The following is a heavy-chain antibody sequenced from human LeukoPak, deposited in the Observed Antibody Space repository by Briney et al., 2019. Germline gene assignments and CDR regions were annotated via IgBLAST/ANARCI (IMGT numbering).Heavy chain of an antibody. Sequence: GASVKVSCMASGYTFTSYGISWVRQAPGQGLEWMGWISAYNGNTNYAQKVQGRVTMTTDTSTSTAYMEVRSLRSDDTAVYYCVSMITFGGVSYWGQGTLVTVSS. CDR1: GYTFTSYG. CDR2: ISAYNGNT. J-gene: IGHJ4*02. CDR3: VSMITFGGVSY. D-gene: IGHD3-16*01. V-gene: IGHV1-18*01.